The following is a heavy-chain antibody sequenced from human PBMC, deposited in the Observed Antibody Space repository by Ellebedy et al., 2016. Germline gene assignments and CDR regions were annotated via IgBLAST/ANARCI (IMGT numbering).Heavy chain of an antibody. CDR2: IKSDGNEK. CDR1: GFSFSSYW. V-gene: IGHV3-7*01. D-gene: IGHD7-27*01. J-gene: IGHJ4*02. CDR3: VRYGLTAAFDY. Sequence: GGSLRLSCAASGFSFSSYWLGWVRQAPGKGLEWVANIKSDGNEKYFLHSVMGRFSISRDNAKSSLFLQMNSLRDEDTAMYYCVRYGLTAAFDYWGPGTLVIVAS.